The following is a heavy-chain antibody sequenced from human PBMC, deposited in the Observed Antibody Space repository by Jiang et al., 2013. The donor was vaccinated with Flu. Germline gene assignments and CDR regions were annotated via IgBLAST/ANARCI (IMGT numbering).Heavy chain of an antibody. V-gene: IGHV1-8*01. Sequence: GAEVKKPGASVTVSCKASGYTFIYYDINWVRQATGQGLEWMGWMNPNNGHTGYAQKFQGRVTMTSNTSIRTAYMELTSLGSEDTAVYYCTRSNYISPYDYWGQGTLVTVSS. CDR1: GYTFIYYD. J-gene: IGHJ4*02. CDR3: TRSNYISPYDY. CDR2: MNPNNGHT. D-gene: IGHD1-7*01.